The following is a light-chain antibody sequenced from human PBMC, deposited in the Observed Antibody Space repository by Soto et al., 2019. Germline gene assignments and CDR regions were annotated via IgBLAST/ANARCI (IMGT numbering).Light chain of an antibody. V-gene: IGLV2-11*01. CDR3: CSYAGSPYV. CDR2: DVS. CDR1: SSDVGEYDY. Sequence: QSVPTQPRSVSGSPGQSVTISCTGTSSDVGEYDYVSWYQQHPGKAPKLMIFDVSERPSGVPDRFSGSKTGNTASLTISGIQAEEEADYYCCSYAGSPYVFGTGTKLTVL. J-gene: IGLJ1*01.